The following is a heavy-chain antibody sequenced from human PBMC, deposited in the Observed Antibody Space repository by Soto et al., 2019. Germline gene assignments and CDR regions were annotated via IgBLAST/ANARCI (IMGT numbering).Heavy chain of an antibody. CDR3: VRVGGGYDFWSGYWNWFDP. D-gene: IGHD3-3*01. J-gene: IGHJ5*02. Sequence: QVQLVQSGAEVKKPGASVKVSCKASGYTFTSYGISWVRQAPGQGLEWMGWISAYNGNTNYAQKLQGRVTMTTVTSTSTAYVELRSLRSEDTAVHYGVRVGGGYDFWSGYWNWFDPWGQGTLVTVSS. CDR1: GYTFTSYG. CDR2: ISAYNGNT. V-gene: IGHV1-18*04.